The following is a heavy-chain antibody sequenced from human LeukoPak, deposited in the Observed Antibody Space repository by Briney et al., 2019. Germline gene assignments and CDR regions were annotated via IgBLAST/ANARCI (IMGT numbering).Heavy chain of an antibody. CDR1: GFTFSSYG. CDR2: ISYDGSNK. V-gene: IGHV3-30*18. Sequence: GGSLRLSCAASGFTFSSYGMHWVRQAPGKGLEWVAVISYDGSNKYYADSVKGRFTISRDNSKNTLYLQVNSLRAEDTAVYYCAKRSGWLFDYWGQGTLVTVSS. CDR3: AKRSGWLFDY. D-gene: IGHD6-19*01. J-gene: IGHJ4*02.